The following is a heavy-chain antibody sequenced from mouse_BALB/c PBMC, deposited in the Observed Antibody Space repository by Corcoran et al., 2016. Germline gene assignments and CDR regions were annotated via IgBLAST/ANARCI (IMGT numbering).Heavy chain of an antibody. Sequence: EVQLQQSGPELVKPGASVKISCKASGYTFTDYNMHWVKQSHGKSLEWIGYIYPYNGGTGYNQKFKSKATLTVDNSSSTAYMELRSLTSEDSAVYYCAGTTATDYFDYWGQGTTLTVSS. D-gene: IGHD1-2*01. V-gene: IGHV1S29*02. CDR3: AGTTATDYFDY. CDR2: IYPYNGGT. J-gene: IGHJ2*01. CDR1: GYTFTDYN.